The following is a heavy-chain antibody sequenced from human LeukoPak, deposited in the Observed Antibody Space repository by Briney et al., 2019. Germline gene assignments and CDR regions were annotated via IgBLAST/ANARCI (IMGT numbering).Heavy chain of an antibody. CDR2: IYTNGST. CDR1: GGSISSYY. J-gene: IGHJ4*02. Sequence: SETLSLTCTVSGGSISSYYWSSIRQPVRRGLERSGRIYTNGSTNYNPSLKSRVTLSVDTSKHQSSLKLSSVTAEDTAGYFCAGGNGSWLPPPDYWGQGTLVTVSS. D-gene: IGHD6-13*01. CDR3: AGGNGSWLPPPDY. V-gene: IGHV4-4*07.